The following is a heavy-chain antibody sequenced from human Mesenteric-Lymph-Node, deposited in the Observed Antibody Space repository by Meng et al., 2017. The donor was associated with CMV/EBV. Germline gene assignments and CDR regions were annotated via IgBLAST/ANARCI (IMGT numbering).Heavy chain of an antibody. CDR3: AVTYCGDDCYFNDAFDI. CDR1: GYTFKVYG. Sequence: ASVKVSCKASGYTFKVYGVSWVRQAPGQGLEWMGWISAYDGNTNLAQNFQGRVTMTTDESTSTAYMELRSLRSDDTAMYYCAVTYCGDDCYFNDAFDIWGQGTMVTVSS. D-gene: IGHD2-21*01. J-gene: IGHJ3*02. CDR2: ISAYDGNT. V-gene: IGHV1-18*01.